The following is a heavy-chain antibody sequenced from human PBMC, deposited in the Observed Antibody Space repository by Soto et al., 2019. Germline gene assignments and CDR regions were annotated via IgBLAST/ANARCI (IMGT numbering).Heavy chain of an antibody. V-gene: IGHV3-30*18. CDR1: GFTFSGYG. Sequence: GGSLRLSCAASGFTFSGYGMHWVRQAPGKGLEWVAVISYDGSNKYYADSVKGRFTISRDNSKNTLYLQMNSLRAEDTAVYYCAKVVKSSGWDYYYYGMDVWGQGTTVTVSS. J-gene: IGHJ6*02. D-gene: IGHD6-19*01. CDR2: ISYDGSNK. CDR3: AKVVKSSGWDYYYYGMDV.